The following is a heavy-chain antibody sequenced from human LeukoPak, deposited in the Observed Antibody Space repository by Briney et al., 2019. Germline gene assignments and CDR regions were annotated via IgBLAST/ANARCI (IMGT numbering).Heavy chain of an antibody. CDR1: GFTFSSYA. CDR3: VRESPYLGVMGALLDY. CDR2: ISYDGSNK. D-gene: IGHD1-26*01. V-gene: IGHV3-30*04. Sequence: PGRSLRLSCAASGFTFSSYAMHWVRQAPGKGLEWVAVISYDGSNKYYADSVKGRFTISRDNSKNSLYLQMNSLRAEDTAVYYCVRESPYLGVMGALLDYWGHGTLVTASS. J-gene: IGHJ4*01.